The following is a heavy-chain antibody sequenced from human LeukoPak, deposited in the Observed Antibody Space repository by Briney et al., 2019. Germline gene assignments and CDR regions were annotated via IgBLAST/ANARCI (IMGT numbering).Heavy chain of an antibody. CDR2: INHSGST. D-gene: IGHD6-19*01. V-gene: IGHV4-34*01. Sequence: RPSETLSLTCAVHGGSFSGYYWSWIRQPPGKGLEWIGEINHSGSTNYNPSLKSRVTISVDTSKNQFSLKLSSVTAADTAVYYCARGSSDWYGGYNWFDPWGQGTLVTVSS. CDR1: GGSFSGYY. J-gene: IGHJ5*02. CDR3: ARGSSDWYGGYNWFDP.